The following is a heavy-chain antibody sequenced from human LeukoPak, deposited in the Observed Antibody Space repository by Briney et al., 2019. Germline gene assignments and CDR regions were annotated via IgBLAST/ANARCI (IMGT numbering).Heavy chain of an antibody. CDR3: ARALLWFGELLP. Sequence: ASVKVSCKASGYTFTSYGISWVRQAPGQGLEWMRWISAYNGNTNYAQKLQGRVTMTTDTSTSTAYMELRSLRSDDTAVYHCARALLWFGELLPWGQGTLVTVSS. J-gene: IGHJ4*02. CDR2: ISAYNGNT. D-gene: IGHD3-10*01. V-gene: IGHV1-18*04. CDR1: GYTFTSYG.